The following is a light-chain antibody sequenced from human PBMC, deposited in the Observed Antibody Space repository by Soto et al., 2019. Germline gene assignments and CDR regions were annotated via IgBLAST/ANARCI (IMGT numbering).Light chain of an antibody. CDR2: GAS. CDR1: QVVAGTF. CDR3: QQYGDSPRT. Sequence: EIVLTQSPDIVSLSPGERATLSCRASQVVAGTFLAWYQQKPGQAPRLLIYGASSRATGIPDRFSGSGSGTDFSLTISRLEPEDFAVYYCQQYGDSPRTFDQGTKVEIK. V-gene: IGKV3-20*01. J-gene: IGKJ1*01.